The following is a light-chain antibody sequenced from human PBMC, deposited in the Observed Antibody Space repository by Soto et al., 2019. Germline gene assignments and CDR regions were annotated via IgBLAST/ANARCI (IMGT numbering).Light chain of an antibody. V-gene: IGKV1-5*01. CDR3: QQYNSYSGT. J-gene: IGKJ1*01. Sequence: DIQMTQSPSTLSASVGDRVTITCRASQSISSWLAWYQQKPGKAPKFLIYDASSLESGVPLRFSGSGSGTEFTLTISSLQPDDFATYYCQQYNSYSGTFGQGTKVEIK. CDR2: DAS. CDR1: QSISSW.